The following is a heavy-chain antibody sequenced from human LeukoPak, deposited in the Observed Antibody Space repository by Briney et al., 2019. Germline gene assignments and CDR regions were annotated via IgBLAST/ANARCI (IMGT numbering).Heavy chain of an antibody. V-gene: IGHV4-39*01. J-gene: IGHJ4*02. Sequence: PSETLSLTCTVSGGSISSSSYYWGWIRQPPGKGLEWIGSIYYSGSTYYNPSLKSRVTISVGTSKNQFSLKLSSVTAADTAVYYCARQPAPWIAAAGTGDIFDYWGQGTLVTVSS. CDR3: ARQPAPWIAAAGTGDIFDY. D-gene: IGHD6-13*01. CDR2: IYYSGST. CDR1: GGSISSSSYY.